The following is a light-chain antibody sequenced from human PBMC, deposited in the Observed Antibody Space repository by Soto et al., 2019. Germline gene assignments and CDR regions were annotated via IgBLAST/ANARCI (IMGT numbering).Light chain of an antibody. V-gene: IGKV1-9*01. J-gene: IGKJ4*01. CDR2: ATS. CDR3: QQVNSYPLT. CDR1: QDIANY. Sequence: DILLTQSPSFLSASVGDRVTITCRASQDIANYLAWYQQKPGKAPKFLIYATSTIQSGLPSRFSGSGSGTEFTLTISSLQPEDFATYYCQQVNSYPLTFGGGTKVEIK.